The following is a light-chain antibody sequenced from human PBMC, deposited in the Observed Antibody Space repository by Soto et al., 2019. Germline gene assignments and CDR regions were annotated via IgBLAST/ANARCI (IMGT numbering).Light chain of an antibody. CDR2: EVN. V-gene: IGLV2-23*02. J-gene: IGLJ2*01. CDR3: CSYAGGNTLI. CDR1: KGDVGSYDL. Sequence: QSALTQPASVSGSPGQSITISCTGTKGDVGSYDLVSWYQQYPGKAPKLIIYEVNKRPSGVSNRFSGAKSGNTASLTISGIQTEDEADYDCCSYAGGNTLIFGGGTKLTVL.